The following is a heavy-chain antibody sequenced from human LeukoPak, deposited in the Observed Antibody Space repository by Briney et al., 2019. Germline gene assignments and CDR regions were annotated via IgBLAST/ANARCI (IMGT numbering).Heavy chain of an antibody. D-gene: IGHD3-22*01. CDR2: INHSGST. CDR1: GGSISSSSYY. CDR3: ARARPYYYDSSGSSWFDP. Sequence: PSETLSLTCTVSGGSISSSSYYWSWIRQPPGKGLEWIGEINHSGSTNYNPSLKSRVTISVDTSKNQFSLKLSSVTAADTAVYYCARARPYYYDSSGSSWFDPWGQGTLVTVSS. V-gene: IGHV4-39*07. J-gene: IGHJ5*02.